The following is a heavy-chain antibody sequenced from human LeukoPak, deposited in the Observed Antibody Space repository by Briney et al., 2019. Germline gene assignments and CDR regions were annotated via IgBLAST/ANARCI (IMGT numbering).Heavy chain of an antibody. D-gene: IGHD2-2*01. J-gene: IGHJ4*02. CDR1: GFTFNSYA. Sequence: PGGSLRLSCAASGFTFNSYAMHWVRQAPGKGLEWVAVISYDGSNKYYADSVKGRFTISRDNSKNTLYLQMNSLRAEDTAVYYCAGRSSTSEFDYWGQGTLVTVSS. V-gene: IGHV3-30*01. CDR3: AGRSSTSEFDY. CDR2: ISYDGSNK.